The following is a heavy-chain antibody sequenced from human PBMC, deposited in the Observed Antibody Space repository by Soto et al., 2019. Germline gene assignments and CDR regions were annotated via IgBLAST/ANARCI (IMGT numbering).Heavy chain of an antibody. CDR1: GVSFNNNG. J-gene: IGHJ6*02. D-gene: IGHD3-10*01. CDR2: VSPPFRTS. CDR3: ARVLYYGSGSYSPYGMDV. V-gene: IGHV1-69*01. Sequence: QVQLVQSGAEVKKPGSSVKVSCKTSGVSFNNNGIGWVRQAPGHGLEWMGGVSPPFRTSHYARKCQGTISITADASTGTVNMELSSLTSEDTAQYYCARVLYYGSGSYSPYGMDVWGQGTTVTVSS.